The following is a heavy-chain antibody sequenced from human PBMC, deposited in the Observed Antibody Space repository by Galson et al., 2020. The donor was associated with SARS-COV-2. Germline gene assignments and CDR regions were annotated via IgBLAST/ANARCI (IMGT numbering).Heavy chain of an antibody. J-gene: IGHJ4*02. V-gene: IGHV4-30-4*01. CDR1: GGSISSVDYY. CDR3: ARGWSGYSVDY. D-gene: IGHD3-3*01. Sequence: ETSETLSLTCTVSGGSISSVDYYWSWIRQPPGKGLEWIGYIYYSGSTYYNPSLKSRVTISVDTSKNQFSLKLSSVTAADTAVYYCARGWSGYSVDYWGQGTLVTVSS. CDR2: IYYSGST.